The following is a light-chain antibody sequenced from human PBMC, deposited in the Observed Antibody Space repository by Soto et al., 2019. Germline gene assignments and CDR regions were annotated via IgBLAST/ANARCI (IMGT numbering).Light chain of an antibody. J-gene: IGKJ5*01. CDR2: GAS. V-gene: IGKV3-15*01. CDR1: HGISSH. Sequence: EIVLTQSPGTLSLSPGERATLSCRASHGISSHLAWYQQKPGQPPRLLIYGASTRATGVPARFSGSGSGTEFTLTISRLQSEDFGVYYSEQSNKRQPITGCHGTRGESK. CDR3: EQSNKRQPIT.